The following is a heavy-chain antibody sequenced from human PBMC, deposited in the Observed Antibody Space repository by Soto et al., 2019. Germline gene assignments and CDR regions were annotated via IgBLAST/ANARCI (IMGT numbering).Heavy chain of an antibody. CDR3: ARGRVVVPAAVMFNCLDP. J-gene: IGHJ5*02. Sequence: SETLSLTCAVYGGSFSGYYWSWIRQPPGKGLEWIGYIFHGGSTYYNPSLRSRVTISVDRSRTQFSLKMSSVTAADTAVYYCARGRVVVPAAVMFNCLDPWGQGALVTVSS. CDR1: GGSFSGYY. D-gene: IGHD2-2*01. V-gene: IGHV4-34*01. CDR2: IFHGGST.